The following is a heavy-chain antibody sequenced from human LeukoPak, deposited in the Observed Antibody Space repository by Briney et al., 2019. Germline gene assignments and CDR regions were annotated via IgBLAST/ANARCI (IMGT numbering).Heavy chain of an antibody. Sequence: ASVKVSCKXSGYTFTGYYMYWVRQAPGQGLEWMGWINPNSGGTNYAQTFQGRVTMTRDTSISTAYMELSRLRSDDTAVYYCARGLDKYDYWSGYFLAYWGQGTLVTVSS. D-gene: IGHD3-3*01. J-gene: IGHJ4*02. V-gene: IGHV1-2*02. CDR3: ARGLDKYDYWSGYFLAY. CDR2: INPNSGGT. CDR1: GYTFTGYY.